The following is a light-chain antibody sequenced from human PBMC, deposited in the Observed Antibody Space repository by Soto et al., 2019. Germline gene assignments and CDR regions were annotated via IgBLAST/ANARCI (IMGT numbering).Light chain of an antibody. CDR3: QQANSFPLT. J-gene: IGKJ4*01. CDR2: TGS. Sequence: DIQMTQSPSSVSASVGDRVSITCRASQGISNWLAWYQQKPGRAPKLLIYTGSSLQSGVPSRFSGTGSGTDFTLTISSLQPEDVATYFCQQANSFPLTFGGGTKVEIK. V-gene: IGKV1-12*01. CDR1: QGISNW.